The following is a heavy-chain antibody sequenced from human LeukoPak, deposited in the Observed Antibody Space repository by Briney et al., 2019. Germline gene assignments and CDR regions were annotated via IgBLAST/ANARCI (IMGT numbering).Heavy chain of an antibody. CDR2: IGAYNGNT. J-gene: IGHJ4*02. Sequence: ASVTVSCTASGYTFTSYGISWVRQAPGQGLEWMGWIGAYNGNTNYAQKLQGRVTMTTDTSTSTAYMELRSLRSDDTAVYYCARDLAYSSSSRSVVDYWGQGTLVTVSS. CDR3: ARDLAYSSSSRSVVDY. CDR1: GYTFTSYG. V-gene: IGHV1-18*01. D-gene: IGHD6-6*01.